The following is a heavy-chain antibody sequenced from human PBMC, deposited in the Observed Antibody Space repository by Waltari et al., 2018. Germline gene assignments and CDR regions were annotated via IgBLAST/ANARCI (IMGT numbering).Heavy chain of an antibody. CDR1: GYTFTSYD. CDR3: TKDTAMVAYYFDY. CDR2: MNPNSGNT. V-gene: IGHV1-8*01. D-gene: IGHD5-18*01. Sequence: QVQLVQSGAEVKKPGASVKVSCKASGYTFTSYDINWVRQATGQGLEWMGWMNPNSGNTGYAQKFQGRVTMTRNTSISTAYMELNSLKTEDTAVYYCTKDTAMVAYYFDYWGQGTLVTVSS. J-gene: IGHJ4*02.